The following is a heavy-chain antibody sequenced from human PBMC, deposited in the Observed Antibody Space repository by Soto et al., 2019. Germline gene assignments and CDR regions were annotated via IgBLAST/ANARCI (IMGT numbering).Heavy chain of an antibody. V-gene: IGHV4-34*01. J-gene: IGHJ6*02. CDR3: ARGRDEYKVGNV. Sequence: QVQLQQWGAGLLKPSETLSLTCAVSGGSLSDYYWPWIRQSPGKGLEWIGEIHPSGSTYYNPSLRRRVTISVDTSKNQFSLMLTSLTAADTAIYCCARGRDEYKVGNVWGHGTTVTVSS. CDR2: IHPSGST. D-gene: IGHD1-26*01. CDR1: GGSLSDYY.